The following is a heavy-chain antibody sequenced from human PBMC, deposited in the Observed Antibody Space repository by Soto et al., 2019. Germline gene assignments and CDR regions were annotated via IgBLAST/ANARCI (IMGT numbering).Heavy chain of an antibody. CDR3: ARDPFWSGFHGMDV. CDR1: GFTFSDYY. J-gene: IGHJ6*02. CDR2: ISSSSNTI. Sequence: GGSLRLSCAASGFTFSDYYMNWIRQAPGKGLEWVSHISSSSNTIYYADSVKGRFTISRDNAKNSLYLQMNSLRAEDTAVYYCARDPFWSGFHGMDVWGQGTTVTVSS. D-gene: IGHD3-3*01. V-gene: IGHV3-11*01.